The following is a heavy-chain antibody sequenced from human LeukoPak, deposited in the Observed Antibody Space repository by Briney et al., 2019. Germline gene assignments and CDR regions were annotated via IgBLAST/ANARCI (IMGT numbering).Heavy chain of an antibody. J-gene: IGHJ4*02. CDR3: ARRGYNWNFQ. Sequence: SETLSLTCAVSGGSISSGGYSWSWIRQPPGKGLEWIGYIYHSGSTYYNPSLKSRVTISVDRSKNQFSLKLSSVTAADTAVYYCARRGYNWNFQWGQGTLVTVSS. CDR2: IYHSGST. CDR1: GGSISSGGYS. V-gene: IGHV4-30-2*01. D-gene: IGHD1-7*01.